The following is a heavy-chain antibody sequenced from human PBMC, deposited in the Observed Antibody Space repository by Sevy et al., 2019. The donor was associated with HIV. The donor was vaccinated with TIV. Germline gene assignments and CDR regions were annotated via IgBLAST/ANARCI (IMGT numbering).Heavy chain of an antibody. J-gene: IGHJ6*02. Sequence: GGSLRLSCAASGFTFGDFWMTWVRQAPGKGLEWVANIKRDGSEKYYVPSVKGRFTISRDNAKSSLYLQMKSLGAEDMAVYYCARDCNSNTCLWGLDVWGQGTTVTVSS. CDR2: IKRDGSEK. CDR3: ARDCNSNTCLWGLDV. V-gene: IGHV3-7*03. D-gene: IGHD2-2*01. CDR1: GFTFGDFW.